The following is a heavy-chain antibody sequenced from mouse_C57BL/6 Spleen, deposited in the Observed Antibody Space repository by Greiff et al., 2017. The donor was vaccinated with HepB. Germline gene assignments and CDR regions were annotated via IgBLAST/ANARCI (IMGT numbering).Heavy chain of an antibody. J-gene: IGHJ1*03. CDR3: ARRTTVVYWYCDV. V-gene: IGHV5-17*01. CDR2: ISSGSSTI. D-gene: IGHD1-1*01. CDR1: GFTFSDYG. Sequence: VQLKESGGGLVKPGGSLKLSCAASGFTFSDYGMHWVRQAPEKGLEWVAYISSGSSTIYYADTVKGRFTISRDNAKNTLFLQMTSLRSEDTAMYYCARRTTVVYWYCDVWGTGTTVTVSS.